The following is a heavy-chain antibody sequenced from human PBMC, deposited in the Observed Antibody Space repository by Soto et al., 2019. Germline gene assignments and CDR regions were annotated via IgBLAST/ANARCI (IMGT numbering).Heavy chain of an antibody. D-gene: IGHD3-9*01. J-gene: IGHJ5*02. V-gene: IGHV4-39*01. CDR1: GGSISSFTYY. CDR3: ARRERYYGCTGWFDX. Sequence: PSETLSLTFSVSGGSISSFTYYWGWIRQPPGKGLELIGTFYYNENTYYNPSLKSRVTITVDTAKNQFSLNLRSVTAADTAMYSCARRERYYGCTGWFDXWGPGTLFTVSX. CDR2: FYYNENT.